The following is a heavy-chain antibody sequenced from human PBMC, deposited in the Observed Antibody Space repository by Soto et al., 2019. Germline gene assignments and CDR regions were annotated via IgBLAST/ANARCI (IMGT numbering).Heavy chain of an antibody. J-gene: IGHJ4*02. V-gene: IGHV3-15*01. CDR1: GFSFSNVW. CDR2: IKSKSVGGTT. Sequence: EVQLVESGGGLVKPGGSLTLSCAASGFSFSNVWMSWVRQAPGKRLEWVGHIKSKSVGGTTDYTAPVKGRFTIARDDSKDPLFLHTNNVKAEDTAVYFCTTYAAQTFCDGGPCYSVQTKIHDSGVQGILVSVSS. CDR3: TTYAAQTFCDGGPCYSVQTKIHDS. D-gene: IGHD2-15*01.